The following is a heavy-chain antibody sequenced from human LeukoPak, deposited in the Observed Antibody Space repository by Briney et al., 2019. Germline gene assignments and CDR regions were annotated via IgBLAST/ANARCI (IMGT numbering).Heavy chain of an antibody. CDR3: ARESYYDSSGSDY. CDR2: ISSSSSYT. D-gene: IGHD3-22*01. CDR1: EFTFSDYY. Sequence: PGGSLRLSCAASEFTFSDYYMSWIRQAPGKGLEWVSYISSSSSYTNYADSVKGRFTISRDNAKNSLYLQMNSLRAEDTAVYYCARESYYDSSGSDYWGQGTLVTVSS. J-gene: IGHJ4*02. V-gene: IGHV3-11*05.